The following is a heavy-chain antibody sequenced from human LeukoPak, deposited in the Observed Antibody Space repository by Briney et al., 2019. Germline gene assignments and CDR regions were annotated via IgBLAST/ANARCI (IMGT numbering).Heavy chain of an antibody. V-gene: IGHV3-30-3*01. Sequence: GGSLRLSCAASGFTFSSYAMHWVRQAPGKGLEWVAVISYDGSNKYYADSVKGRFTISRDNSKNTLYLQMNSLRAEDTALYYCMRVYTTNGRYSEPWGQGTLVTVSS. D-gene: IGHD2-8*01. CDR1: GFTFSSYA. CDR3: MRVYTTNGRYSEP. CDR2: ISYDGSNK. J-gene: IGHJ4*02.